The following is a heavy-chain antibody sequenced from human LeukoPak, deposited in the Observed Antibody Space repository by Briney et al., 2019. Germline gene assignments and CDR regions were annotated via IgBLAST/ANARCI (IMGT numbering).Heavy chain of an antibody. CDR1: GGSFSGYY. D-gene: IGHD4-17*01. Sequence: SETLSLTCAVYGGSFSGYYWSWIRQPPGKGLEWIGEINHSGSTNYNLSLKSRVTISVDTSKNQFSLKLSSVTAADTAVYYCAREDPQTTVPEGMDVWGQGTTVIVSS. CDR2: INHSGST. CDR3: AREDPQTTVPEGMDV. J-gene: IGHJ6*02. V-gene: IGHV4-34*01.